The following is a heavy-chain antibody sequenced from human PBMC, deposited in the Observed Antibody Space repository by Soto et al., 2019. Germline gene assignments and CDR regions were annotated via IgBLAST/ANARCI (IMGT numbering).Heavy chain of an antibody. CDR2: IYHSGGT. Sequence: SETLSLTCAVSGASISSTDWWSWVRQPPGKGLEWLGEIYHSGGTYYNPSLRSRVAISVDTSQNLFSLTLTSVTAADTAVYYCAIPDAGDFHYWGQGALVTVSS. D-gene: IGHD2-8*01. J-gene: IGHJ4*02. CDR3: AIPDAGDFHY. V-gene: IGHV4-4*02. CDR1: GASISSTDW.